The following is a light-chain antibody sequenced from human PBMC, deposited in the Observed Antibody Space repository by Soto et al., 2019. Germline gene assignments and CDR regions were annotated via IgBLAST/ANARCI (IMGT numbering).Light chain of an antibody. CDR3: QQRSNWPMYT. Sequence: DIQMTQSPSSLSASVGDRVTIACRASQSINIYLNWYQQKPGKAPKLLIYGATSLHSGVPSRFSADGSGTDFNLTISSLEPEDFAVYYCQQRSNWPMYTFGQGTKLEIK. J-gene: IGKJ2*01. CDR2: GAT. V-gene: IGKV1-39*01. CDR1: QSINIY.